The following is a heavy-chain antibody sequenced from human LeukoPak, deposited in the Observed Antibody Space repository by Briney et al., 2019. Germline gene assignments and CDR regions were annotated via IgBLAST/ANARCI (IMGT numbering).Heavy chain of an antibody. CDR1: GGTFSSYA. CDR2: IIPIFGTA. CDR3: ARDLCSSTSCYEGFDP. Sequence: ASVKVSCKASGGTFSSYAISWVRQAPGQGLEWMGGIIPIFGTANYAQKFQGRVTITADESTGTAYMELSSLRSEDTAVYYCARDLCSSTSCYEGFDPWGQGTLVTVSS. V-gene: IGHV1-69*13. D-gene: IGHD2-2*01. J-gene: IGHJ5*02.